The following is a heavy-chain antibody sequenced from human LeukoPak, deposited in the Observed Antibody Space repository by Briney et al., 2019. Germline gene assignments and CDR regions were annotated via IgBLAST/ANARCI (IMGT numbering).Heavy chain of an antibody. D-gene: IGHD3-10*01. CDR1: GYTFTSYG. CDR2: ISAYNGNT. V-gene: IGHV1-18*01. CDR3: ARETYYYGSGSHTPTFDY. Sequence: ASVKVSCKASGYTFTSYGISWVRQAPGQGLEWMGWISAYNGNTNYAQKLQGRVTMTTDTSTSTAYMELRSLRSDDTAVYYCARETYYYGSGSHTPTFDYWGQGTLVTVSS. J-gene: IGHJ4*02.